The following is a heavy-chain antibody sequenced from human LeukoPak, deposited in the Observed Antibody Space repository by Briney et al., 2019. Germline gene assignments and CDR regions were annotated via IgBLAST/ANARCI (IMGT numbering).Heavy chain of an antibody. D-gene: IGHD2-8*01. CDR1: GYNFISYY. CDR3: AREDVVLVDAFRYYYYGMDV. Sequence: AASVKVSCKASGYNFISYYMHWVRQAPGQGLEWMGIINPSGGSTSYAQKFQDRVTMTRDTSTSTVYMELSSLKSEDTAVYYCAREDVVLVDAFRYYYYGMDVWGQGTTVTVSS. V-gene: IGHV1-46*01. J-gene: IGHJ6*02. CDR2: INPSGGST.